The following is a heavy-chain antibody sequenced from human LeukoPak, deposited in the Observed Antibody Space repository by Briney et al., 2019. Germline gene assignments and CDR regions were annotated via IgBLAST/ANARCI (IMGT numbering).Heavy chain of an antibody. D-gene: IGHD5-12*01. CDR1: GFTFSSYA. CDR3: AKDHGYSGYETTHY. J-gene: IGHJ4*02. CDR2: ISGSGGST. Sequence: GGSLRLSCAASGFTFSSYAMSWGRQAPGEGVGGVSAISGSGGSTYYADSVKGRFTISRDNSKNTLYLQMNSLRAEDTAVYYCAKDHGYSGYETTHYWGQGTLVTVSS. V-gene: IGHV3-23*01.